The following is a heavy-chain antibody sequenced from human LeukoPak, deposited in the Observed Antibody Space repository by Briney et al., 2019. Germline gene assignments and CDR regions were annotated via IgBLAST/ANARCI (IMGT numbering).Heavy chain of an antibody. D-gene: IGHD3-9*01. J-gene: IGHJ3*02. V-gene: IGHV1-8*02. CDR3: ARGPRNSRDQLRYFDWSDAFDI. CDR2: INPNSGNT. Sequence: ASVKVSCKASGYTFTGYYMHWVRQAPGQGLEWMGRINPNSGNTGYAQKFQGRVTMTRNTSISTAYMELSSLRSEGTAVYYCARGPRNSRDQLRYFDWSDAFDIWGQGTMVTVSS. CDR1: GYTFTGYY.